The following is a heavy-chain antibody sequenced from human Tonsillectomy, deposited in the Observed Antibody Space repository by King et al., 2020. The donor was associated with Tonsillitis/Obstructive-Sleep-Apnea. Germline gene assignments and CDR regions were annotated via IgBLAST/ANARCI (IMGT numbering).Heavy chain of an antibody. J-gene: IGHJ3*02. V-gene: IGHV3-66*01. D-gene: IGHD2-15*01. CDR2: IYTGGST. Sequence: VQLVESGGGLVQPGGSLRLSCAASGFTVSSNYMSWVRQAPGKGLEWVSVIYTGGSTYYADSVKGRFTISRDNSKNTFYLQMNSLRSEDTAVYYCARDRDILDAFDIWGQGTMVIVSS. CDR3: ARDRDILDAFDI. CDR1: GFTVSSNY.